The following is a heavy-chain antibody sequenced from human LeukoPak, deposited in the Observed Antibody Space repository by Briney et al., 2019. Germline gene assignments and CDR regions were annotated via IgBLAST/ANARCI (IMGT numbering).Heavy chain of an antibody. Sequence: QTGGSLRLSCAASGFTFSTYAMNWVRQAPGKGLEWVSVISVSGLSTYYGDSVKGRFTISRDNSKNTLYLQMNSLRAEDTAVYYCAKNHNSNGYHTDDAFDVWGQGTMVTVSS. CDR1: GFTFSTYA. J-gene: IGHJ3*01. D-gene: IGHD3-22*01. V-gene: IGHV3-23*01. CDR3: AKNHNSNGYHTDDAFDV. CDR2: ISVSGLST.